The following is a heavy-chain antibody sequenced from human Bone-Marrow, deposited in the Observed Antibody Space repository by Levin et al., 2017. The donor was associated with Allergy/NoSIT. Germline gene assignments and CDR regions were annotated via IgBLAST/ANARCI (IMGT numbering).Heavy chain of an antibody. D-gene: IGHD6-19*01. Sequence: LSLPCAASGFPFRSSAMSWVRQAPGKGLDWVSAISGSGTSTYYADSVKGRFTISRDNSMTTLYLQMNSLRAEDTAVYYCAKGAGWVAGAVALIWGQGTLVTVSS. V-gene: IGHV3-23*01. CDR1: GFPFRSSA. CDR2: ISGSGTST. CDR3: AKGAGWVAGAVALI. J-gene: IGHJ4*02.